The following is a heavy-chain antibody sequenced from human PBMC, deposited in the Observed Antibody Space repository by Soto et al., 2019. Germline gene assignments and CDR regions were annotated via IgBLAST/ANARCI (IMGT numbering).Heavy chain of an antibody. CDR2: SYYSGST. CDR3: ARRYGASFDY. Sequence: QVQLQESGPGLVKPSETLSLTCTVSGGSISSYYWSWIRQPPGKRLEWIGYSYYSGSTNYNPSLKSRVTISVDTSKNQFSLKLSSVTAADTAVYYCARRYGASFDYWGQGTLVTVSS. D-gene: IGHD4-17*01. J-gene: IGHJ4*02. V-gene: IGHV4-59*01. CDR1: GGSISSYY.